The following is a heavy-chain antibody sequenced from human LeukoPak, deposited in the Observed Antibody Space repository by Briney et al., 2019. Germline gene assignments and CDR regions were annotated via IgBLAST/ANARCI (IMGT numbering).Heavy chain of an antibody. J-gene: IGHJ4*02. CDR2: IDWDDDK. D-gene: IGHD5-24*01. V-gene: IGHV2-70*01. CDR3: ARTKMTTQTYYFDY. CDR1: GFSLSTSGVC. Sequence: ESLPALVKPTQTLTLTPTFSGFSLSTSGVCGSWIRQPPGKALERLAPIDWDDDKYYSTSLKTRLTISKDTSKNQVVLTMTSMDPVDTATYYCARTKMTTQTYYFDYWGQGTLVTVSS.